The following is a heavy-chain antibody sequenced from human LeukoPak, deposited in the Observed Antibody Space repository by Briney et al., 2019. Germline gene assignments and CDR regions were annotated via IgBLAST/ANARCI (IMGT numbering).Heavy chain of an antibody. D-gene: IGHD5-24*01. CDR2: IKQDGSEK. V-gene: IGHV3-7*01. CDR3: ASEKGREMATIRSALGFDY. CDR1: GFTFSSYW. Sequence: GGSLRLSCAASGFTFSSYWMSWVRQAPGKGLEWVANIKQDGSEKYYVDSVKGRFTISRDNAKNSLYLQMNSLRAEDTAVYYCASEKGREMATIRSALGFDYWGQGTLVTVSS. J-gene: IGHJ4*02.